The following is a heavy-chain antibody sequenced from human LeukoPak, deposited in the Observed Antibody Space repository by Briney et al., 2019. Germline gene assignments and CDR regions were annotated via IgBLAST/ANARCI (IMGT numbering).Heavy chain of an antibody. V-gene: IGHV1-2*02. CDR1: GYTFTGYY. CDR2: INPNSGGT. J-gene: IGHJ4*02. Sequence: GASVKVSCKASGYTFTGYYTHWVRQAPGQGLEWMGWINPNSGGTNYAQKFQGRVTMTRDTSISTAYMELSRLRSDDTAVYYCARALVSYYDFWSGYYTAVDYWGQGTLVTVSS. D-gene: IGHD3-3*01. CDR3: ARALVSYYDFWSGYYTAVDY.